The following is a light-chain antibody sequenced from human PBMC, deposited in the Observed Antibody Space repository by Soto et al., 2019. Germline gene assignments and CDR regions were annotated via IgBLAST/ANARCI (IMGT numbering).Light chain of an antibody. CDR2: DVS. CDR3: CSYASSYTPLYV. CDR1: SSNVGGYNY. Sequence: QSVLAQPRSLSPSPGQSGTITCTETSSNVGGYNYVSLYKQHPGKAPKLVTYDVSKRPSGLPARCSGSKAVNTASLTISGLPAEDEADYYCCSYASSYTPLYVFGTGTKVTV. J-gene: IGLJ1*01. V-gene: IGLV2-11*01.